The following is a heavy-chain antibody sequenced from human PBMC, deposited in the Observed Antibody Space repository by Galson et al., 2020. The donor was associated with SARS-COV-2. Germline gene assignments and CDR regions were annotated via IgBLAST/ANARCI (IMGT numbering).Heavy chain of an antibody. Sequence: GESLKISCAASGFTFSSYGMHWVRQAPGKGLEWVAVISYDGSNKYYIDSVKGRFTISRDNSKNTLYLQMNSLRAEDTAVYYCAKDTLAQWELLDFDYWGQGTLVTVSS. J-gene: IGHJ4*02. CDR1: GFTFSSYG. D-gene: IGHD1-26*01. CDR2: ISYDGSNK. CDR3: AKDTLAQWELLDFDY. V-gene: IGHV3-30*18.